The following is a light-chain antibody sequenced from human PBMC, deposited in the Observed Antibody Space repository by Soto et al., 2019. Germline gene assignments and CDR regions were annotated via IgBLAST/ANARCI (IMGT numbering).Light chain of an antibody. Sequence: NRVAQSPASLSASVGASVTITFRASQGISNALAWYQQKPGEAPKLLIYKASTLKSGVPSRFSGSGSGTEFTLTISSLQPDDFATYYCQHYNSYSEAFGQGTKVDIK. CDR2: KAS. J-gene: IGKJ1*01. V-gene: IGKV1-5*03. CDR1: QGISNA. CDR3: QHYNSYSEA.